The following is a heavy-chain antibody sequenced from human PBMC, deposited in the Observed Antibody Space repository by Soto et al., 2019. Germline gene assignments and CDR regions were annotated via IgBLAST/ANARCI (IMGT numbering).Heavy chain of an antibody. J-gene: IGHJ5*02. D-gene: IGHD3-3*01. Sequence: GGSLRLSCAASGFTFSSYAMHWVRQAPGKGLEWVAVISYDGSNKYYTDSVKGRFTISRDNAKNSLYLQMSSLRAEDTAVYYCARDSGRRDSNWFDPWGQGTLVTVSS. CDR3: ARDSGRRDSNWFDP. CDR1: GFTFSSYA. CDR2: ISYDGSNK. V-gene: IGHV3-30-3*01.